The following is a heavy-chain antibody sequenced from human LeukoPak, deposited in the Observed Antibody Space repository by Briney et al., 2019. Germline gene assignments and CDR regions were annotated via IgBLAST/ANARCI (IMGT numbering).Heavy chain of an antibody. CDR2: INPNSGGT. D-gene: IGHD5-12*01. J-gene: IGHJ4*02. CDR3: ARGWLAHDFDY. Sequence: ASVKVSCKASGYTFTSYGISWVRQAPGQGLEWMGWINPNSGGTNYAQKFQGRVTMTRDTSISTAYMELSRLRSDDTAVYYCARGWLAHDFDYWGQGTLVTVSS. CDR1: GYTFTSYG. V-gene: IGHV1-2*02.